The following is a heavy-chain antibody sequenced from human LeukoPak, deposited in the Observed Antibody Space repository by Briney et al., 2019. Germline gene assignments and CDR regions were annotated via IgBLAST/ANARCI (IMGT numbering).Heavy chain of an antibody. D-gene: IGHD1-26*01. CDR2: IYYSRST. Sequence: SETLSLTCTVSGGSISSSSYYWGWIRQPPGKGLEWIGSIYYSRSTYYNPSLKSRVTISVDTSKNQFSLKLSSVTAADTAVYYCAREWELLDYWGQGTLVTVSS. CDR3: AREWELLDY. V-gene: IGHV4-39*07. CDR1: GGSISSSSYY. J-gene: IGHJ4*02.